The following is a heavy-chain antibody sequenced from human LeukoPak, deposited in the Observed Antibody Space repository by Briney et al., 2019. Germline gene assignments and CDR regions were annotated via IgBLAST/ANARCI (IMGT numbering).Heavy chain of an antibody. V-gene: IGHV4-59*01. CDR3: ARGPYSYDSSGAFDI. CDR2: IYYSGST. J-gene: IGHJ3*02. D-gene: IGHD3-22*01. CDR1: GGSISSYY. Sequence: SETLSLTCTVSGGSISSYYWSWIRQPPGNGLEWIGYIYYSGSTNYNPSLKSRVTISVDTSKNHFSLKLSSVTAADTAVYFCARGPYSYDSSGAFDIWGQGTMVTVSS.